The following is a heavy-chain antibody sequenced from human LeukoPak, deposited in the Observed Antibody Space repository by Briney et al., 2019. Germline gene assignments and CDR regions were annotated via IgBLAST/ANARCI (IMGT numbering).Heavy chain of an antibody. CDR1: GGSMSIYY. CDR2: VSYSGST. J-gene: IGHJ3*02. D-gene: IGHD5-24*01. V-gene: IGHV4-59*08. Sequence: PSETLSLTCSVAGGSMSIYYWSWIRQPPGKGLEWIGYVSYSGSTNYSPSLKSRVTISVDTSKNQFSLKLRSVTAADTAVYYCARHVTISGPYDASDIWGQGTMVTVSP. CDR3: ARHVTISGPYDASDI.